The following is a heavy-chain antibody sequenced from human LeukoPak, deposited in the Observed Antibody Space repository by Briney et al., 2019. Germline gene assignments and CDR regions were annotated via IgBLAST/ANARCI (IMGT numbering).Heavy chain of an antibody. Sequence: ASVKVSFKASGYTFTSYYMHWVRQAPGQGLEWMGIINPSGGSTNYAQKFQGRVTMTRDTSTSTVYMELSSLRSEDTAVYYCARDPYDSSGYYFERYGMDVWGQGTTVTVSS. CDR3: ARDPYDSSGYYFERYGMDV. CDR2: INPSGGST. CDR1: GYTFTSYY. V-gene: IGHV1-46*01. J-gene: IGHJ6*02. D-gene: IGHD3-22*01.